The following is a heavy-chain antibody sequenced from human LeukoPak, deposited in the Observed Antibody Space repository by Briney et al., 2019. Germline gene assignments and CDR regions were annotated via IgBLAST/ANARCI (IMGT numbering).Heavy chain of an antibody. Sequence: ASVKVSCKASGGTFSSYAISWVRQAPGQGLEWMGGIILIFGTANYAQKFQGRVTITADESTSTAYMELSSLRSEDTAVYYCARDAETFVVVPAAPGYWGQGTLVTVSS. J-gene: IGHJ4*02. CDR1: GGTFSSYA. CDR3: ARDAETFVVVPAAPGY. D-gene: IGHD2-2*01. V-gene: IGHV1-69*13. CDR2: IILIFGTA.